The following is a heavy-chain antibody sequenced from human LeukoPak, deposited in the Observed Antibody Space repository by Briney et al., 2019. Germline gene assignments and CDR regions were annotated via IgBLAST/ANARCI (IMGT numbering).Heavy chain of an antibody. D-gene: IGHD3-16*01. CDR3: ARDPPGGSYYYYYYMDV. J-gene: IGHJ6*03. V-gene: IGHV3-30*02. CDR1: GFTFTIYG. CDR2: IRYDGSNK. Sequence: GGSLRLSCAASGFTFTIYGMHWVRQAPGKGLEWVAFIRYDGSNKYYADSVKGRFTISRDNSKNTLYLQMNSLRAEDTAVYYCARDPPGGSYYYYYYMDVWGKGTTVTVSS.